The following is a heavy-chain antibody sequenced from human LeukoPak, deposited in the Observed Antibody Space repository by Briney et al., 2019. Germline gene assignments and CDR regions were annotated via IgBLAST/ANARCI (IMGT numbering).Heavy chain of an antibody. CDR2: IKSKGGGETK. CDR1: GIDFPAAW. CDR3: AWQTTFDFWRMDY. Sequence: GGSLRLSCAASGIDFPAAWMSWVRQAPGKEPEWVGRIKSKGGGETKDYAAPVKGRFIISRDDSKSTMYLQMNGLRTEDTAVYYCAWQTTFDFWRMDYWGLGTLVAVSS. D-gene: IGHD3-3*01. V-gene: IGHV3-15*01. J-gene: IGHJ4*02.